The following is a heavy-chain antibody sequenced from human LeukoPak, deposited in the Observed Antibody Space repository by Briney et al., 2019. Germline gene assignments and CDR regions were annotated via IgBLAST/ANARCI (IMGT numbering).Heavy chain of an antibody. J-gene: IGHJ5*02. Sequence: SETLSLTCTVSGDSITTFYWSWIRQPPGKGLEWIGHIYHRGDTKYNPSLKNRVTMSIDTSKNQFSLKLTSVTAADTAIYYCASGGSYFWFDPWGPGTLVTVSS. CDR3: ASGGSYFWFDP. CDR2: IYHRGDT. CDR1: GDSITTFY. D-gene: IGHD2-15*01. V-gene: IGHV4-59*01.